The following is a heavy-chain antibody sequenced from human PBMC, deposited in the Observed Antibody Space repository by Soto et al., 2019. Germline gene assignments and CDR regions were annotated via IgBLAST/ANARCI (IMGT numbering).Heavy chain of an antibody. J-gene: IGHJ6*02. CDR3: ASGGWYRDYYYYYGMDV. V-gene: IGHV4-39*01. CDR2: IYYSGST. D-gene: IGHD6-19*01. CDR1: GGSISSSSYY. Sequence: PSETLSLTCTVSGGSISSSSYYWGWIRQPPXKGLEWIGSIYYSGSTYYNPSLKSRVTISVDTSKNQFSLKLSSVTAADTAVYYCASGGWYRDYYYYYGMDVWGQGTTVTVSS.